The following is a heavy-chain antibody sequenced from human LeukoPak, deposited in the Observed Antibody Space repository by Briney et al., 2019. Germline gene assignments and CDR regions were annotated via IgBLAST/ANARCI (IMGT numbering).Heavy chain of an antibody. D-gene: IGHD3-3*01. J-gene: IGHJ6*03. Sequence: RSGGSLRLSCAASGFTFSSYAMSWVRQAPGKGLEWVSGINWNGGSTGYADSVKGRFTISRDNAKNSLYLQMNSLRAEDTALYHCAREVTIFGPNGYYYMDVWGKGTTVTVSS. CDR2: INWNGGST. CDR3: AREVTIFGPNGYYYMDV. CDR1: GFTFSSYA. V-gene: IGHV3-20*01.